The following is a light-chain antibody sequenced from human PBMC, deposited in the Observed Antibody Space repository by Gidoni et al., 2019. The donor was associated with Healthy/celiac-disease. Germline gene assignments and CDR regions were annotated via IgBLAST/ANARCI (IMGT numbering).Light chain of an antibody. CDR1: QKVSSSY. V-gene: IGKV3-20*01. CDR2: GSS. J-gene: IGKJ2*01. Sequence: EIVLTQYPGTLSLSPGARASLPCRDSQKVSSSYLPWYQQQPGQAPRLHIYGSSSRATGIPVTFSGSGSGTDFTLTISILEPEDFAVYYFQHYGSSPPVYTFGQGTKLEIK. CDR3: QHYGSSPPVYT.